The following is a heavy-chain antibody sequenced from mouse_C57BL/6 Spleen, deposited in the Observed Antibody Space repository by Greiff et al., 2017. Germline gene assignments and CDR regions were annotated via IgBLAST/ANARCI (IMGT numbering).Heavy chain of an antibody. CDR2: IYPRSGNT. D-gene: IGHD1-1*01. V-gene: IGHV1-81*01. CDR1: GYTFTSYG. Sequence: QVQLQQSGAELARPGASVKLSCKASGYTFTSYGISWVKQRTGQGLEWIGEIYPRSGNTYYNEKFKGKATLTADKSSSTAYMELRSLTSEDSAVYFCASSSLAYWGQGTLVTVSA. CDR3: ASSSLAY. J-gene: IGHJ3*01.